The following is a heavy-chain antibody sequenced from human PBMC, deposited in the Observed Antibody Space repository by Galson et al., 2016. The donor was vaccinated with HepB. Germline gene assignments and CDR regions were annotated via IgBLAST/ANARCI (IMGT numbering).Heavy chain of an antibody. CDR2: TYYRSKWYN. Sequence: CAISGDSVSTKSAAWNWIRQSPSRGLEWLGWTYYRSKWYNEYAVSVQSRITINPDTSKNQFSLQLNSVTLEDTAVYYCARGVAPWALGSLGFHMDVWGQGTTVTVSS. CDR1: GDSVSTKSAA. V-gene: IGHV6-1*01. CDR3: ARGVAPWALGSLGFHMDV. D-gene: IGHD1-26*01. J-gene: IGHJ6*02.